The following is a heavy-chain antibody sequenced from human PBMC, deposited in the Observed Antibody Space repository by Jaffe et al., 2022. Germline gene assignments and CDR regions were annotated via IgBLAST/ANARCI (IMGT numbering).Heavy chain of an antibody. D-gene: IGHD5-18*01. CDR2: IYSGGST. CDR1: GFTVSSNY. J-gene: IGHJ4*02. Sequence: EVQLVESGGGLVQPGGSLRLSCAASGFTVSSNYMSWVRQAPGKGLEWVSVIYSGGSTYYADSVKGRFTISRDNSKNTLYLQMNSLRAEDTAVYYCARDHHFYDSGYSYAGYFDYWGQGTLVTVSS. V-gene: IGHV3-66*02. CDR3: ARDHHFYDSGYSYAGYFDY.